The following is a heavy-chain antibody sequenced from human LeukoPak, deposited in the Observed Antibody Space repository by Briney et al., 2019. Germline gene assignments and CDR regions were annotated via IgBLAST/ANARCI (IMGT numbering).Heavy chain of an antibody. CDR2: ISSSSSTI. J-gene: IGHJ2*01. Sequence: GGSLRLSCAASEFIFSSYSMNWVRQAPGKGLEWVSYISSSSSTIYYVDSVKGRFTISRDNAKNSLYLQMNSLRDEDTAVYYCARGYDYIWGSPWYFDLWGRGSLVTVSS. CDR1: EFIFSSYS. V-gene: IGHV3-48*02. D-gene: IGHD3-16*01. CDR3: ARGYDYIWGSPWYFDL.